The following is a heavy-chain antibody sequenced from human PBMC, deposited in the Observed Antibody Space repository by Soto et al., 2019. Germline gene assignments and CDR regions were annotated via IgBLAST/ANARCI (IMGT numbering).Heavy chain of an antibody. V-gene: IGHV4-34*01. CDR1: GGSFSGYY. J-gene: IGHJ5*02. D-gene: IGHD3-3*01. CDR3: ARERIQRYYDFWSGRNWFDP. Sequence: SETLSLTCAVYGGSFSGYYWSWIRQPPGKGLEWIGEINHSGSTNYNPSLKSRVTISVDTSKNQFSLKLSSVTAADTAVYYCARERIQRYYDFWSGRNWFDPWGQGTLVTVSS. CDR2: INHSGST.